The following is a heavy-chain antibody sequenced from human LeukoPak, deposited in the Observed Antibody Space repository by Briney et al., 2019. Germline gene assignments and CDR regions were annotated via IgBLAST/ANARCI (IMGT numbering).Heavy chain of an antibody. CDR2: IYYSGST. D-gene: IGHD2-15*01. Sequence: PSETLSLTCTVSGGSISSYYWSWIRQPPGKGLEWIGYIYYSGSTNYNPSLKSRVTISVDTSKNQFSLKLSSVTAADTAVYYCARSVEGYCSGGSCYYYSYYMDVWGKGTTVTVSS. CDR3: ARSVEGYCSGGSCYYYSYYMDV. J-gene: IGHJ6*03. CDR1: GGSISSYY. V-gene: IGHV4-59*01.